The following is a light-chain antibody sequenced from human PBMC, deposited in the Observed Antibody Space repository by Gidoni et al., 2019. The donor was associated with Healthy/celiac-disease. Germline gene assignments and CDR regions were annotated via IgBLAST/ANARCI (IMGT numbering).Light chain of an antibody. J-gene: IGLJ3*02. CDR2: SNN. V-gene: IGLV1-44*01. Sequence: QSVLTQPPSASGTPGQRVTISCSGSSSNIGSNTVNWYQQLPGTAHKLLIYSNNQRPSGVPDRFSCSKSGTSASRAISGLQSEDEADYYCAAWDDSLNGWVFGGGTKLTVL. CDR3: AAWDDSLNGWV. CDR1: SSNIGSNT.